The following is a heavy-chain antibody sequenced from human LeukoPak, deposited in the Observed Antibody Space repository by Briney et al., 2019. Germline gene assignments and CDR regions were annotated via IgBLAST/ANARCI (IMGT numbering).Heavy chain of an antibody. D-gene: IGHD7-27*01. J-gene: IGHJ4*02. Sequence: PSETLSLTCSVSGGSISNYFWTWIRQRPGKGLEWIGYIYSSGSTYYNPSLKSRVTISVDTSKNRFSLKLSTVTAADTAVYYCARRPTGDPKFDFWGQGTLVTVSS. CDR3: ARRPTGDPKFDF. CDR2: IYSSGST. V-gene: IGHV4-59*08. CDR1: GGSISNYF.